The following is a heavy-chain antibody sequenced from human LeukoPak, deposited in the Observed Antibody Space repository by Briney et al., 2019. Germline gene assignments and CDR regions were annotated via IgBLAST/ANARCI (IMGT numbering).Heavy chain of an antibody. D-gene: IGHD6-19*01. CDR1: GFTFSNYA. Sequence: GGSLRLSCAASGFTFSNYAMSWVRQAPGKGLEWVSGITGGGGSTYDADSVKGRFTISRDNSKSTLYLQMNGLRAEDTAVYYCAKEVYSSGWYYFDYWGQGTLVTVSS. CDR3: AKEVYSSGWYYFDY. CDR2: ITGGGGST. V-gene: IGHV3-23*01. J-gene: IGHJ4*02.